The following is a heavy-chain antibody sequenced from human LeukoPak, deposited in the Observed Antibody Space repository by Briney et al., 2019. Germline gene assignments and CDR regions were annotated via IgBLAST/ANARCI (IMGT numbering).Heavy chain of an antibody. J-gene: IGHJ4*02. V-gene: IGHV4-4*07. CDR2: IYTSGST. Sequence: SETLSLTCTVSGGSISSYYWSWIRQPAGKGLEWIGRIYTSGSTNYNPSLKSRVTISVDKSKNQFSLKLSPVTAADTAVYYCARGATSYYYDSSGYYSGRLFDYWGQGTLVTVSS. CDR1: GGSISSYY. D-gene: IGHD3-22*01. CDR3: ARGATSYYYDSSGYYSGRLFDY.